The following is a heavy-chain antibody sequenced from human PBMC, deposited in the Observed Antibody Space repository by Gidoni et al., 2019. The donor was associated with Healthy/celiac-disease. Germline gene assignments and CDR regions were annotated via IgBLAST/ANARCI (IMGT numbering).Heavy chain of an antibody. CDR2: IKQDGSEK. V-gene: IGHV3-7*01. CDR1: GFTFSSYW. J-gene: IGHJ4*02. Sequence: EVQLVESGGGLVQPGGSLRLSCAASGFTFSSYWMSWVRQAPGKGLAWVANIKQDGSEKYYVDSVKGRFTISRDNAKNSLYLQMNSLRAEDTAVYYCARGGSYYDFWSGYPGHWGQGTLVTVSS. CDR3: ARGGSYYDFWSGYPGH. D-gene: IGHD3-3*01.